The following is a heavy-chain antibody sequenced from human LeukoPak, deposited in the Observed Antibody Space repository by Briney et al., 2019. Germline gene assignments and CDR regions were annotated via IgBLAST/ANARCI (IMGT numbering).Heavy chain of an antibody. V-gene: IGHV3-48*01. CDR3: ARDGEDIVVVPAVRGGFDY. D-gene: IGHD2-2*01. CDR1: GFTFSSYA. CDR2: ISSSSSTI. Sequence: GGSLRLSCAASGFTFSSYAMSWVRQAPGKGLEWVSYISSSSSTIYYADSVKGRFTISRDNAKNSLYLQMNSLRAEDTAVYYCARDGEDIVVVPAVRGGFDYWGQGTLVTVSS. J-gene: IGHJ4*02.